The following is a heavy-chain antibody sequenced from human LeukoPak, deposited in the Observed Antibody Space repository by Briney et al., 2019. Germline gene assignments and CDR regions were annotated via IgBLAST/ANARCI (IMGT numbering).Heavy chain of an antibody. D-gene: IGHD6-19*01. V-gene: IGHV3-33*06. Sequence: PGGSLRLSCAASGFTFSSYGMHWVRQAPGKGLEWVAVIWYDGSNKYYADSVKGRFTISRDNSKNTLSLQMNSLRAEDTAIYYCAKALSGWYVFDYWGQGTLVTVSS. CDR2: IWYDGSNK. J-gene: IGHJ4*02. CDR3: AKALSGWYVFDY. CDR1: GFTFSSYG.